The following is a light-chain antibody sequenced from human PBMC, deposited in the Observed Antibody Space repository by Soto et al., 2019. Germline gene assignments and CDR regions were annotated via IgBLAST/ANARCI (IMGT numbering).Light chain of an antibody. Sequence: EIVLTQSPGTLSLSPGERATLSCRASQSVSSNYLAWYQQIPGQPPRLLISDASSRATCIPDRFSGTVSGTDFTLTISRLEPEDFAVYYCQQYGSSRWTFGQGTKVEIK. V-gene: IGKV3-20*01. CDR2: DAS. J-gene: IGKJ1*01. CDR3: QQYGSSRWT. CDR1: QSVSSNY.